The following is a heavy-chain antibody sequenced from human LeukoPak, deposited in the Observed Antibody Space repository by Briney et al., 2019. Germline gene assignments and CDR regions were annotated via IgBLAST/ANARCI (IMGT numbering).Heavy chain of an antibody. CDR3: ARDSLDGYNFFTVY. CDR1: GGSISSYY. J-gene: IGHJ4*02. D-gene: IGHD5-12*01. V-gene: IGHV4-4*07. CDR2: IYTSGST. Sequence: SETLSLTCTVPGGSISSYYWSWIRQPAGKGLEWIGRIYTSGSTNYNPSLKSRVTMSVDTSKNQFSLKLSSVTAADTAVYYCARDSLDGYNFFTVYWGQGTLVTVSS.